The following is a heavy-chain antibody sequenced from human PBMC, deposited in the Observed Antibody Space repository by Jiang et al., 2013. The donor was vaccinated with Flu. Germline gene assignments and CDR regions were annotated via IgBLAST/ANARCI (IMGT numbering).Heavy chain of an antibody. J-gene: IGHJ4*02. V-gene: IGHV2-70*01. CDR3: ARISDDFWRVGNFDY. D-gene: IGHD3-3*01. Sequence: PTQTLTLTCTFSGFSLSTSGMCVSWIRQPPGKALEWLALIDWDDDKYYSTSLKTRLTISKDTSKNQVVLTMTNMDPVDTATYYCARISDDFWRVGNFDYWGQGTLVTVSS. CDR1: GFSLSTSGMC. CDR2: IDWDDDK.